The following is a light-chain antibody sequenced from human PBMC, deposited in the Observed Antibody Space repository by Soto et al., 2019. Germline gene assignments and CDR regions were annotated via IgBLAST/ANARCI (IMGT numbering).Light chain of an antibody. Sequence: DLQMTQSPSSLSASVGDRVTITCRASQNININLNWYQQKAGKAPELLIYTASSLQSGVPSRFSGSGSGTDFTLTISSLQPEDVATYYCQQSHSIPHNFGPGTKVDIK. CDR1: QNININ. CDR3: QQSHSIPHN. V-gene: IGKV1-39*01. J-gene: IGKJ3*01. CDR2: TAS.